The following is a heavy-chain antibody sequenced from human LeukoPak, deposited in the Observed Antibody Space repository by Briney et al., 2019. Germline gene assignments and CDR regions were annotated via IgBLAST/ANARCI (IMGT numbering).Heavy chain of an antibody. V-gene: IGHV4-31*03. D-gene: IGHD5-18*01. J-gene: IGHJ6*03. CDR2: INHSGST. CDR3: ARAPHSYGRYSYFYMDV. Sequence: PSQTLSLTCTVSGGSISSGGYYWSWIRQHPGKGLEWIGEINHSGSTNYNPSLKSRVTLSVDTSKNQFSLKLTSVTAADTAVYYCARAPHSYGRYSYFYMDVWGKGSTVTVSS. CDR1: GGSISSGGYY.